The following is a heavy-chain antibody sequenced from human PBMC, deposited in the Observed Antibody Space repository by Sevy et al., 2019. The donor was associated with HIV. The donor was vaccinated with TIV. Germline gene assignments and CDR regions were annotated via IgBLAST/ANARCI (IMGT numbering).Heavy chain of an antibody. CDR2: IYYGGST. V-gene: IGHV4-39*02. CDR3: ARVSMIVVVITDDWGYYFDY. D-gene: IGHD3-22*01. CDR1: GGSISSSGYY. Sequence: SETLSLTCTVSGGSISSSGYYWGWIRQPPGKGLEWIGSIYYGGSTYYNPSLKSRITISVDTSKNHFSLKLSSLTAADTAVYYCARVSMIVVVITDDWGYYFDYWVQGTLVTVSS. J-gene: IGHJ4*02.